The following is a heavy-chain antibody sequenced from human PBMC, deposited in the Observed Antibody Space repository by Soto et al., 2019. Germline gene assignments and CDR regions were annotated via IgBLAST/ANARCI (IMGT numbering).Heavy chain of an antibody. CDR1: GGSISSGDYY. CDR2: IYYSGST. Sequence: PSETLSLTCTVSGGSISSGDYYWSWIRQPPGKGLEWIGYIYYSGSTYYNPSLKSRVTISVDTSKNQFSLKLSSVTAADTAVYYCATYPSTVTSDYWGQGTLVTVSS. V-gene: IGHV4-30-4*02. CDR3: ATYPSTVTSDY. D-gene: IGHD4-17*01. J-gene: IGHJ4*02.